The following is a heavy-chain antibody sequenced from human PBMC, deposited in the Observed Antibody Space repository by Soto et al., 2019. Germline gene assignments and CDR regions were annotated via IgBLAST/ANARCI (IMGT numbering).Heavy chain of an antibody. CDR2: IIPIFGTA. D-gene: IGHD5-12*01. CDR1: GGTFSSYA. Sequence: ASVKVSCKASGGTFSSYAISWVRQAPGQGLEWMGGIIPIFGTANYAQKFQGRVTITADESTSTAYMELSSLRSEDTAVYYCARERDGYNPYYFDYWGQGTLVTVSS. J-gene: IGHJ4*02. CDR3: ARERDGYNPYYFDY. V-gene: IGHV1-69*13.